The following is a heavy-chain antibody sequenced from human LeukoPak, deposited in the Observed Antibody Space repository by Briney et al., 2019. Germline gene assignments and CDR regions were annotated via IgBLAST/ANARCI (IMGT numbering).Heavy chain of an antibody. V-gene: IGHV1-46*01. CDR3: ARVRERYQVPEDPFDS. CDR2: INPSAGHT. CDR1: GYTFTSYY. D-gene: IGHD2-2*01. J-gene: IGHJ4*02. Sequence: ASVKVFCKASGYTFTSYYIHWVRQGPGQGLEWMGSINPSAGHTTYPQKFQGRITMTRDTSTSTVYMELSSLRSEDTAVYYCARVRERYQVPEDPFDSWGQGTLVTVSS.